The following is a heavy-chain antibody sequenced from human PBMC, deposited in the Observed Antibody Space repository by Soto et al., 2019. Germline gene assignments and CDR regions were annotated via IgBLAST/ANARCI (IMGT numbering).Heavy chain of an antibody. V-gene: IGHV3-48*01. CDR2: ISSSSSTI. CDR3: ARDKRRWSYGPNPTCSDY. CDR1: GFTFSSYS. D-gene: IGHD4-17*01. Sequence: HPGGSLRLSCAASGFTFSSYSMNWVRQAPGKGLEWVSYISSSSSTIYYADSVKGRFTISRDNAKNSLYLQMNSLRAEDTAVYYSARDKRRWSYGPNPTCSDYWGQGTLVTVSS. J-gene: IGHJ4*02.